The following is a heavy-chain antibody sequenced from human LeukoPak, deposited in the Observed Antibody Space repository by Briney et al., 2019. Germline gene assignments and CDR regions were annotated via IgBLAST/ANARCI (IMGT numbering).Heavy chain of an antibody. CDR1: GFTFYDYA. D-gene: IGHD2-2*01. J-gene: IGHJ4*02. Sequence: GGSLRLSCAASGFTFYDYAMHWVRQAPGKGLEWVSGISWNSGSIGYADSVKGRFTISRDNAKNSLYLQMNILRPEDTALYYCAKGYCSSTSCFSDYWGQGTLGTVSS. CDR2: ISWNSGSI. V-gene: IGHV3-9*01. CDR3: AKGYCSSTSCFSDY.